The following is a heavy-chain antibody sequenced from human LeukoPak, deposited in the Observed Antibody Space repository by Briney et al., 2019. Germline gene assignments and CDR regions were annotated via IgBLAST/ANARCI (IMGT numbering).Heavy chain of an antibody. CDR3: ASRYCSSTSCYEDY. CDR1: GYTFTGYY. J-gene: IGHJ4*02. CDR2: INPNSGGT. Sequence: ASVKVSCKASGYTFTGYYMHWVRQAPGQGLEWMGWINPNSGGTNYAQKFQGKVTMTRDTSISTAYMELSRLRSEDTAVYYCASRYCSSTSCYEDYWGQGTLVTVSS. V-gene: IGHV1-2*02. D-gene: IGHD2-2*01.